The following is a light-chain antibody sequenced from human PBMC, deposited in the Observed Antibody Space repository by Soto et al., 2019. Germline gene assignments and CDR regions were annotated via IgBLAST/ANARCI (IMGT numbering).Light chain of an antibody. V-gene: IGKV3-20*01. J-gene: IGKJ1*01. CDR1: QSVSSSY. CDR3: QQYGSSPPWT. CDR2: GAS. Sequence: EIVLTQSPGTLSLSPGERATLSCRASQSVSSSYLAWYQQKPGQAPRLLIYGASSRATGIPDRFSGSGSGTDFTLTNSRLEPEDCGVYYCQQYGSSPPWTFGQGTKVEIK.